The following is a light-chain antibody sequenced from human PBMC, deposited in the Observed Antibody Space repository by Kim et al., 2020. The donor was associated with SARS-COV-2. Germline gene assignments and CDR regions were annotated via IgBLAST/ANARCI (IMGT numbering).Light chain of an antibody. J-gene: IGKJ4*01. CDR2: GAS. CDR3: QQYYDWPLT. V-gene: IGKV3-15*01. CDR1: QSVGNS. Sequence: EMVMTQSPSTLSVSPGERATLSCRASQSVGNSLAWYQQKPGQAPSLLIYGASSRATGFPARFSGSGSGTEFTLTISSLQSEDFAVYYCQQYYDWPLTFGGGTKVDIK.